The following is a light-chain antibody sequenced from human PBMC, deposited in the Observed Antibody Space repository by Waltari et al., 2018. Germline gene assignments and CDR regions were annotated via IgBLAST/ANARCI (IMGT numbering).Light chain of an antibody. J-gene: IGLJ3*02. CDR1: SSDVGGYNY. Sequence: QSALTQPASVSGSPGQSITISCTGTSSDVGGYNYVSWYQQHPGKAPKLMIYEVSNRPPGVSTRFSGSKSGNTASLTISGLQAEDEADYYCSSYTSSSTSWVFGGGTKLTVL. CDR2: EVS. V-gene: IGLV2-14*01. CDR3: SSYTSSSTSWV.